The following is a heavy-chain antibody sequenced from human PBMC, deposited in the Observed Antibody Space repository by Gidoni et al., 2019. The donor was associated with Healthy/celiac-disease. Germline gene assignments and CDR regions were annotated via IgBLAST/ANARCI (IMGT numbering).Heavy chain of an antibody. V-gene: IGHV3-21*01. Sequence: EVQLVESGGGLVKTGGSLRVCCAASGFTFSRYRMNWLRQATGKGLGWVSSIINSNSYIYYSDSVKGPFTISRDNAKNSLYLQLNSLRAGDTAVYYCARDLHGGGVSYWGVYYYYCMDVWGQETTVTVSS. J-gene: IGHJ6*02. CDR1: GFTFSRYR. CDR3: ARDLHGGGVSYWGVYYYYCMDV. CDR2: IINSNSYI. D-gene: IGHD1-26*01.